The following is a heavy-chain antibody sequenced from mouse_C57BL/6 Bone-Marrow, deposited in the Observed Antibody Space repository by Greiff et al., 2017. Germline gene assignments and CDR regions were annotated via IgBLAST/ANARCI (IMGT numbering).Heavy chain of an antibody. CDR3: ARRAFPTVVARGYYYAMDY. D-gene: IGHD1-1*01. CDR2: IYPGDGDT. V-gene: IGHV1-82*01. J-gene: IGHJ4*01. Sequence: QVQLQQSGPELVKPGASVKISCKASGYAFSSSWMNWVKQRPGKGLEWIGRIYPGDGDTHYNGKFKGKATLTADKSSSTAYMQLSSLTSGGSAVYFCARRAFPTVVARGYYYAMDYWGQGTSVTVSS. CDR1: GYAFSSSW.